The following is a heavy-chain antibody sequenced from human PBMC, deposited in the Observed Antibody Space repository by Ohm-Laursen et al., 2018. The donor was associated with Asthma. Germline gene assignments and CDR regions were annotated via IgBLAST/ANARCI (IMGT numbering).Heavy chain of an antibody. D-gene: IGHD6-13*01. Sequence: SQTLSLTCTVSGGSISSYYWSWIRQPPGKGLEWIGDIYYSGSTNYNPSLKSRVTISVDTSKNQFSLKLSSVTAADTAVYYCARALYGSSWYFDYWGQGTLVTVSS. J-gene: IGHJ4*02. V-gene: IGHV4-59*01. CDR2: IYYSGST. CDR3: ARALYGSSWYFDY. CDR1: GGSISSYY.